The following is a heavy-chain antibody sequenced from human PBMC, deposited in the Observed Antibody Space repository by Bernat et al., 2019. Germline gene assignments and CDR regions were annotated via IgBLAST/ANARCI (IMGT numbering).Heavy chain of an antibody. V-gene: IGHV3-23*04. CDR1: GFTFSSYA. Sequence: VQLVESGGGVVQPGRSLRLSCAASGFTFSSYAMSWVRQAPGKGLEWVSAISGSGGSTYYADSVKGRFTISRDNSKNTLYLQMNSLRAEDTAVYYCAKDGPTTVTTSDYFDYWGQGTLVTVSS. CDR3: AKDGPTTVTTSDYFDY. D-gene: IGHD4-17*01. CDR2: ISGSGGST. J-gene: IGHJ4*02.